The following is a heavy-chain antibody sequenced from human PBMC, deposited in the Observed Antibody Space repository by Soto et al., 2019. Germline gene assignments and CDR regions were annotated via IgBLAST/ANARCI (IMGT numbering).Heavy chain of an antibody. J-gene: IGHJ4*02. D-gene: IGHD1-26*01. V-gene: IGHV4-31*03. CDR3: ARVPFGSNGVTYFDY. CDR2: IYYSGST. CDR1: GGSISSGGYY. Sequence: QVQLQESGPGLVKPSQTLSLTCTVSGGSISSGGYYWSWIRRHPGKGLEWIGYIYYSGSTYYNPSLRSRVTTTVDPSKNPFSLKLTSVTAADTGVYYCARVPFGSNGVTYFDYWGQGTLVTVSS.